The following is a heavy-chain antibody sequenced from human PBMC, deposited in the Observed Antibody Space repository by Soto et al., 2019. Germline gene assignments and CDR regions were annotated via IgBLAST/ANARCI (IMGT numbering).Heavy chain of an antibody. CDR3: ARGEGTIVLMVYATYNWFVP. CDR2: ISYDGSNK. D-gene: IGHD2-8*01. J-gene: IGHJ5*02. Sequence: QVQLVESGGGVVQPGRSLRLSCAASGFTFSSYAMHWVRQAPGKGLEWVAVISYDGSNKYYADSVKGRFTISRDNSKNTLYLQMNSLRAEDTAVYYCARGEGTIVLMVYATYNWFVPWGQGTLVTVSS. V-gene: IGHV3-30-3*01. CDR1: GFTFSSYA.